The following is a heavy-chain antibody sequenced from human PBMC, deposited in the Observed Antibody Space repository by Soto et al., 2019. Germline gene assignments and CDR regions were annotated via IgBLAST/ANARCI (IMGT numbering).Heavy chain of an antibody. V-gene: IGHV4-59*01. Sequence: WTWIRQPPGKGLEWIAYISYTGDTNYNPSLKSRVTISVDTSTNQFFLTLTSVTAADTAVYFCARIIVGVTVDLWGQGSLVTVSS. D-gene: IGHD1-26*01. CDR2: ISYTGDT. CDR3: ARIIVGVTVDL. J-gene: IGHJ5*02.